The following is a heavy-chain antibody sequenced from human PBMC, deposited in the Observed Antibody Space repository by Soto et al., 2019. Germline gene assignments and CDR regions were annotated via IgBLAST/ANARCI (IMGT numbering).Heavy chain of an antibody. V-gene: IGHV1-2*02. CDR1: GYTFTGYY. CDR3: EKEWVMKTVTTDAFDI. CDR2: INPNSGGT. D-gene: IGHD4-17*01. J-gene: IGHJ3*02. Sequence: ASVKVSCKASGYTFTGYYLHWVRQAPGQGLEWMGWINPNSGGTNYAQKFQGRVTMTRDTSISTAYMELRRLRSDDSAVYFCEKEWVMKTVTTDAFDIWGQGTMATVSS.